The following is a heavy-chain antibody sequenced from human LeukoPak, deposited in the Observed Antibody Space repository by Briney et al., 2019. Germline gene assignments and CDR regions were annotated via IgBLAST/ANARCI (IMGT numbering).Heavy chain of an antibody. Sequence: SETLSLTCAVYGGSFSGYYWSWLRQPPGKGLEWIGEINHSGSTNYNPSLKSRVTISVDTSKSQFSLKLSSVTAADTAVYECATSRGLHYFDYWGQGTLVTVSS. D-gene: IGHD3-10*01. J-gene: IGHJ4*02. CDR2: INHSGST. CDR3: ATSRGLHYFDY. V-gene: IGHV4-34*01. CDR1: GGSFSGYY.